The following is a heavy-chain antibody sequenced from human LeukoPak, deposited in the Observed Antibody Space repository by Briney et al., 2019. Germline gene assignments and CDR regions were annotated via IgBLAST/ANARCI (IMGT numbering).Heavy chain of an antibody. CDR1: GYTFTGYY. V-gene: IGHV1-2*02. J-gene: IGHJ4*02. Sequence: GASVKVSCKASGYTFTGYYMHWVRQAPGQGLEWMGWINPNSGGTNYAQKFQGRVTMTRDTSISTAYMGLSRLRSDDTAVYYCARAYSSGWQYFDYWGQGTLVTVSS. CDR3: ARAYSSGWQYFDY. D-gene: IGHD6-19*01. CDR2: INPNSGGT.